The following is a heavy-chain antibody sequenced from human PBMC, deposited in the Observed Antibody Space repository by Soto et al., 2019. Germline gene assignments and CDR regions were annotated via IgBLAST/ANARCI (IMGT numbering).Heavy chain of an antibody. D-gene: IGHD6-19*01. CDR1: GFTFSSYG. CDR2: ISYDGSNK. Sequence: QVQLVESGGGVVQPGRSLRLSCAASGFTFSSYGMHWVRQAPGKGLEWVAVISYDGSNKYYADSVKGRFTISRDNSKNTLYLQMNSLRAEDTAVYYCAKAWGGGSGWYGADWYFDLWGRGTLVTVSS. V-gene: IGHV3-30*18. J-gene: IGHJ2*01. CDR3: AKAWGGGSGWYGADWYFDL.